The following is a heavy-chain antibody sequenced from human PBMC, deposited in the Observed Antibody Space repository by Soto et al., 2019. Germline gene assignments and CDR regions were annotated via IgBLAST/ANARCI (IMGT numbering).Heavy chain of an antibody. V-gene: IGHV3-30*18. CDR1: GFTFSSYG. J-gene: IGHJ6*02. D-gene: IGHD5-18*01. CDR3: AKATAMVTRYYYYGMDV. CDR2: ISYDGSNK. Sequence: QAGGSLRLSCAASGFTFSSYGMHWVRQAPGKGLEWVAVISYDGSNKYYADSVKGRFTISRDNSKNTLYLQMNSLRAEDTAVYYCAKATAMVTRYYYYGMDVWGQGTTVTVSS.